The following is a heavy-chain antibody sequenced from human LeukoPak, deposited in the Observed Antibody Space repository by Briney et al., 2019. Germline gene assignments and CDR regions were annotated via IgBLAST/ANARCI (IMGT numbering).Heavy chain of an antibody. CDR3: ARDGISIFGVITGNYYYMDV. V-gene: IGHV4-34*01. CDR2: INQSGST. Sequence: SGTLSLTCAVSGESFNDYYWTWIRQPPGKGLEWIGEINQSGSTRYNPSLKSRVTLSLDTSRDLFSLNLTSVTAADTAVYYCARDGISIFGVITGNYYYMDVWGKGTTVTVSS. J-gene: IGHJ6*03. D-gene: IGHD3-3*01. CDR1: GESFNDYY.